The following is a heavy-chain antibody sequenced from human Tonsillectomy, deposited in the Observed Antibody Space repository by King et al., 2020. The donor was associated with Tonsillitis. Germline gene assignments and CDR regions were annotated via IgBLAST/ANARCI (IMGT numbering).Heavy chain of an antibody. J-gene: IGHJ2*01. CDR3: ARVRYDFWSGYFFYWYFDL. D-gene: IGHD3-3*01. Sequence: VQLQQSGPGLVKPSQTLSLTCAISGDSVSSNSAAWNWIRQSPSRGLEWLGRTYYRSKWYNDSAVSVKSRITINPDTSKNQFSLQLNSVTPEDTAVYYCARVRYDFWSGYFFYWYFDLWGRGTLVTVSS. CDR2: TYYRSKWYN. CDR1: GDSVSSNSAA. V-gene: IGHV6-1*01.